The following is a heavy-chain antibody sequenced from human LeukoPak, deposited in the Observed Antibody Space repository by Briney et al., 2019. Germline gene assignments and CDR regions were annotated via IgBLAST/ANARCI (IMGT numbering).Heavy chain of an antibody. J-gene: IGHJ4*02. D-gene: IGHD6-6*01. CDR3: ARGRPSHSSSSELDY. V-gene: IGHV4-34*01. Sequence: SETLSLTCAVYGGSFSGYYWSWIRQPPGKGLEWIGEINHSGSTNYNPSLKSRVTISVDTSKNQFPLKLSSVTAADTAVYYCARGRPSHSSSSELDYWGQGTLVTVSS. CDR2: INHSGST. CDR1: GGSFSGYY.